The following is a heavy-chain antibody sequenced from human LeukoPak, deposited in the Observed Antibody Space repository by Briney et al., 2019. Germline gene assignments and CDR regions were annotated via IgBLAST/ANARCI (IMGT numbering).Heavy chain of an antibody. J-gene: IGHJ4*02. CDR2: IYHSGGT. D-gene: IGHD3-3*01. V-gene: IGHV4-4*02. Sequence: SGTLSLTCAVSGGSISSSTNWWSWVRQPPGKGLEWIGEIYHSGGTNYNPSLKSRVTISVDTSKNQFSLKLSSVTAADTAVYYCARGSGRDFWSGYYKYYFDYWGQGTLVTVSS. CDR1: GGSISSSTNW. CDR3: ARGSGRDFWSGYYKYYFDY.